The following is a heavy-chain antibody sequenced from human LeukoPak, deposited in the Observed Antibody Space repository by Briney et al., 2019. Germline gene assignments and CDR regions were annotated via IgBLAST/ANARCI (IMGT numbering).Heavy chain of an antibody. CDR1: GFTFSNYS. CDR2: ISSSSTYL. CDR3: ARDREQLVETDFDY. V-gene: IGHV3-21*01. D-gene: IGHD6-13*01. Sequence: GGSLRLSCAASGFTFSNYSMNWVRQAPGKGLEWVSSISSSSTYLYYSDSVKGRFTISRDNAKNSLYLQMNSLRTEDTAVYYCARDREQLVETDFDYWGQGTLVTVSS. J-gene: IGHJ4*02.